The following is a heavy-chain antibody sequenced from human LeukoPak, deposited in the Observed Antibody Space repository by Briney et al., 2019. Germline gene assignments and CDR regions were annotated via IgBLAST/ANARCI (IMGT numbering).Heavy chain of an antibody. D-gene: IGHD5-24*01. Sequence: GGSLRLSCAASGFTFSSYDMSWVRQAPGKGLEWVAVIWYDGSKSYYTDSVKGRFTISRDNSKNMLYLQMNSLRVEDTGVYYCARIYGYRSDYWGQGTLVTVSS. CDR1: GFTFSSYD. V-gene: IGHV3-33*08. J-gene: IGHJ4*02. CDR3: ARIYGYRSDY. CDR2: IWYDGSKS.